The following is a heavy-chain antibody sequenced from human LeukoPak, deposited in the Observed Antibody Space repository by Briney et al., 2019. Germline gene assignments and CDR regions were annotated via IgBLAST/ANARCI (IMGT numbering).Heavy chain of an antibody. V-gene: IGHV3-21*01. D-gene: IGHD6-6*01. CDR3: ARAMSIAARLQTIFDY. CDR2: ISSSSSNYI. Sequence: PGGSLRLSCAASGFTFSSYSMNWVRQAPGKGLEWVSSISSSSSNYIYYADSVKGRFTISRDNAKNSLYLQMNSLRAEDTAVYYCARAMSIAARLQTIFDYWGQGTLVTVSS. J-gene: IGHJ4*02. CDR1: GFTFSSYS.